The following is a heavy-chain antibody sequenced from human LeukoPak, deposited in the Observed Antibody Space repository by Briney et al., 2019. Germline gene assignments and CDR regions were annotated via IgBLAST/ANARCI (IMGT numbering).Heavy chain of an antibody. D-gene: IGHD6-19*01. V-gene: IGHV3-30*04. J-gene: IGHJ6*02. CDR1: GFTFSSYA. CDR3: ARAGIAVAICYYGLDV. Sequence: GGSLRLSCAASGFTFSSYAVHWVRQAPGRGLEWVAVISYDGRHKYYADSVEGRFTISRDTSKNTLYLQMNSLRPEDTAVYYCARAGIAVAICYYGLDVWGLGTTVTVSS. CDR2: ISYDGRHK.